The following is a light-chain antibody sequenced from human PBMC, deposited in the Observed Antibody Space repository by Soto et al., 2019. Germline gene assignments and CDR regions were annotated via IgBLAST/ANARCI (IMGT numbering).Light chain of an antibody. J-gene: IGLJ2*01. Sequence: QAVVTQPPSVSGAPGQRITISCVGSNSNLGAAYDVHWYQHLPGAAPKLLIYTNNNRPSGVPERFSASKSGASASLTITGLQAEDEADYYCQSYDNSLSALVFGGGTKLTVL. CDR1: NSNLGAAYD. V-gene: IGLV1-40*03. CDR3: QSYDNSLSALV. CDR2: TNN.